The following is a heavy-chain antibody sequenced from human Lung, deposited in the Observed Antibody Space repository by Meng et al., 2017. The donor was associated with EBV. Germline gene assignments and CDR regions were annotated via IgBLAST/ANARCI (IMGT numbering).Heavy chain of an antibody. V-gene: IGHV1-3*04. CDR3: ARDGTSNWLLNWFDP. J-gene: IGHJ5*02. CDR1: GYTFTSYA. D-gene: IGHD2-2*01. Sequence: QVQLVQSGAEVKKPGASVKISCKASGYTFTSYALHWVRLAPGQGLEWMGWINTDSGNTKYSQKFQGRVTITRDTSATTAYMELWSLRPEDTAAYYCARDGTSNWLLNWFDPWGQGTLVTVS. CDR2: INTDSGNT.